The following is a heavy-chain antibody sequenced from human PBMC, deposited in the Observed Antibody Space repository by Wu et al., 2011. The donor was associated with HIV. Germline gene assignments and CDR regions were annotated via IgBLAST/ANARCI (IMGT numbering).Heavy chain of an antibody. CDR3: VRGGRRNYMDV. D-gene: IGHD1-26*01. V-gene: IGHV1-69*14. J-gene: IGHJ6*03. CDR2: IIPIFGTA. CDR1: GGTFNSYG. Sequence: QVQLVQSGAAVKKPGSSVKVSCKASGGTFNSYGITWVRQAPGQGLEWMGGIIPIFGTANYAQKFQGRVTITADKSTSTAYMELRNLRSDDTAVYYCVRGGRRNYMDVWGKGTTVSVSS.